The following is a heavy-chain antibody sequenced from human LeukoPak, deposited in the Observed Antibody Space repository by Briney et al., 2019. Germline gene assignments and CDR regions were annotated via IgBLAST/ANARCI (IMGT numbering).Heavy chain of an antibody. CDR2: IYHSGST. D-gene: IGHD3-10*01. CDR1: GGSISSGGYS. CDR3: ARAPYYYGSGKRVGAFDI. J-gene: IGHJ3*02. V-gene: IGHV4-30-2*01. Sequence: PSQTLSLTCTVSGGSISSGGYSWSWIRQPPGKGLEWIGYIYHSGSTYYNPSLKSRVTISVDRSKNQFSLKLSSVTAADTAVYYCARAPYYYGSGKRVGAFDIWGQGTMVTVSS.